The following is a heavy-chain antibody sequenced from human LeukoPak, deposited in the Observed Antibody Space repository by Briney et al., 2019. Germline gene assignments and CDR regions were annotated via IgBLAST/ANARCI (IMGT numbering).Heavy chain of an antibody. CDR2: IYYSGST. D-gene: IGHD6-19*01. V-gene: IGHV4-59*01. CDR3: ARDHGSGWTWAYDY. CDR1: GGSISSYY. J-gene: IGHJ4*02. Sequence: SETLSLTCTVSGGSISSYYWSWIRQPPGKGLEWIGYIYYSGSTNYNPSLKSRVTIPVDTSKNQFSLKLSSVTAADTAVYYCARDHGSGWTWAYDYWGQGTLVTVSS.